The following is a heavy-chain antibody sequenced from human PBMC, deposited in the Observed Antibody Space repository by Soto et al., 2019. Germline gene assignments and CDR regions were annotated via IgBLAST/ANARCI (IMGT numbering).Heavy chain of an antibody. CDR2: ISSSSSNI. V-gene: IGHV3-21*02. D-gene: IGHD2-15*01. Sequence: EVQLVESGGGLVKPGGSLRLSCAASGFTFSTCSMNWVRQAPGKGLEWVSSISSSSSNIYYADSVKGRFTISRDNAKNSLYLQINSLTAHDTAVSYGARDTGYSAATLDHWSQGTLVTVSS. CDR3: ARDTGYSAATLDH. J-gene: IGHJ4*02. CDR1: GFTFSTCS.